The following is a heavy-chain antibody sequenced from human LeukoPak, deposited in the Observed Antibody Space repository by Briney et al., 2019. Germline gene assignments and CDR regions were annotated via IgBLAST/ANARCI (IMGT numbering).Heavy chain of an antibody. Sequence: ASVKVSCKASGYTFTSYGISWVRQAPGQGLEWMGWISAYNGKTNYAQKLQGRVTMTTDTSTSTAYMELRSLRSDDTAVYYCARSVPALYNASYCSSTSCYKLGDYWGQGTLVTVSS. CDR2: ISAYNGKT. CDR3: ARSVPALYNASYCSSTSCYKLGDY. J-gene: IGHJ4*02. D-gene: IGHD2-2*02. CDR1: GYTFTSYG. V-gene: IGHV1-18*01.